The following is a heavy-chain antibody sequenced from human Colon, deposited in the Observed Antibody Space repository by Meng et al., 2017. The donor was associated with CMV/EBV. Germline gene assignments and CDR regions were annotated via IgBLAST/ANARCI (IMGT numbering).Heavy chain of an antibody. Sequence: ASVKVSCKASGYTFTSYDINWVRQATGQGLEWMGWMNPNSGNTGYAQKFQGRVTITRNTSISTAYMELSSLRSEDTAVYYCAGDQLYYGMDVWGQGTTVTVSS. D-gene: IGHD1-1*01. J-gene: IGHJ6*02. V-gene: IGHV1-8*03. CDR2: MNPNSGNT. CDR1: GYTFTSYD. CDR3: AGDQLYYGMDV.